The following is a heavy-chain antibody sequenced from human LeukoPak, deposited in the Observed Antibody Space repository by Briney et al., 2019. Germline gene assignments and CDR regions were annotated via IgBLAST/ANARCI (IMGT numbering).Heavy chain of an antibody. Sequence: GRSLRLSCAASGFTFSSYGMHWVRQAPGKGLEWVAVIWYDGSNKYYADSVKGRFTISRDNSKNTLYLQMNSLRAEDTAVYYCAKDIEEWLVKGGGCFDYWGQGTLVTVSS. V-gene: IGHV3-33*06. J-gene: IGHJ4*02. CDR2: IWYDGSNK. D-gene: IGHD6-19*01. CDR3: AKDIEEWLVKGGGCFDY. CDR1: GFTFSSYG.